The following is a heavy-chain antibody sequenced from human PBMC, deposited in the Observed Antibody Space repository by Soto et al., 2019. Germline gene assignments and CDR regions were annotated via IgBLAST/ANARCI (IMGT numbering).Heavy chain of an antibody. CDR1: GFTFTNYA. J-gene: IGHJ4*02. CDR3: GREINVTGIGNDY. V-gene: IGHV3-23*01. D-gene: IGHD2-21*02. Sequence: EVQLSESGGGLVQPGESLRLSCTTSGFTFTNYAINWVRQAPGKGLEWVSVIGDTGCATYYADSVKGRFTISRDSSKKTVYLQMNRLRVEDTGVYYCGREINVTGIGNDYWGQGTLVSVSS. CDR2: IGDTGCAT.